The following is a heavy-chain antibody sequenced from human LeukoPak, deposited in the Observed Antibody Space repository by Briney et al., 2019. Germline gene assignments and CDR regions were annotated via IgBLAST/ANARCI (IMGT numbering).Heavy chain of an antibody. CDR3: ASQSGAAASSDY. J-gene: IGHJ4*02. Sequence: SETLSLTCAVYGGSFSGYYWSWIRQPPGKGLEWIGEINHSGSTNYNPSLKSRVTISVDTSKNQFSLKLSSVTAADTAVYYCASQSGAAASSDYRGQGTLVTVSS. V-gene: IGHV4-34*01. CDR1: GGSFSGYY. CDR2: INHSGST. D-gene: IGHD6-13*01.